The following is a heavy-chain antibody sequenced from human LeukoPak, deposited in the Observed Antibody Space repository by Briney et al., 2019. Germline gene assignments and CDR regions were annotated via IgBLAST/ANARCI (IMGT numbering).Heavy chain of an antibody. Sequence: PGGSLRLSCAASGFTFSSYSMNWVRQAPGKGLEWVSCISSSSSYIYYTDSVKGRFTISRDNAKNSLYLQMNSLRAEDTAVYYCASFRGYGRDNYFDSWGQGTLVTVSS. CDR1: GFTFSSYS. D-gene: IGHD6-25*01. CDR2: ISSSSSYI. J-gene: IGHJ4*02. CDR3: ASFRGYGRDNYFDS. V-gene: IGHV3-21*01.